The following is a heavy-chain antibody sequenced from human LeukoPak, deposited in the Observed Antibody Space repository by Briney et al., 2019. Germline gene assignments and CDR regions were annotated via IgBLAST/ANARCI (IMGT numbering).Heavy chain of an antibody. V-gene: IGHV3-7*01. D-gene: IGHD3-16*01. CDR2: INQDGSAI. CDR1: EFTFSRHW. CDR3: ARLLGESTIYDL. J-gene: IGHJ5*02. Sequence: GGSLRLSCAASEFTFSRHWMSWVRQAPGQGLEWVASINQDGSAIRYVDSVKGRFIISRDNAKNSLSLQMNSLRAEDTAMYYCARLLGESTIYDLWGQGTLVTVSS.